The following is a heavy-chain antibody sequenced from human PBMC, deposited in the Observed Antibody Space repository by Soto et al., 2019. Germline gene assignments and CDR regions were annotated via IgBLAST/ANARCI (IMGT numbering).Heavy chain of an antibody. CDR1: GASISSGDYS. D-gene: IGHD3-22*01. J-gene: IGHJ4*02. CDR2: IYHSGNT. V-gene: IGHV4-30-2*01. Sequence: QLHLQESGSGLVRPSQTLTLTCAVSGASISSGDYSWTWIRQPPGRGLEWIGYIYHSGNTYYNPSLQSRVTISVVRSKNQFFLDLNYVTAADTAVYYCARFGHSGGYFPSYFDSWGQGTLVTVSS. CDR3: ARFGHSGGYFPSYFDS.